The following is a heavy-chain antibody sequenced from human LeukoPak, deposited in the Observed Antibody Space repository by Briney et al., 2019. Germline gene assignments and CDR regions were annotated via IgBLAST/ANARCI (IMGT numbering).Heavy chain of an antibody. D-gene: IGHD3-22*01. Sequence: SETLSLTCTVSGGSISSSSYSWGWIRQPPGKGLEWIGSIYYSGSTYYNPSLKSRVTISVDTSKNQFSLKLSSVTAADTAVYYCAPYPRADRYYDGSWGQGTLVTVSS. CDR3: APYPRADRYYDGS. J-gene: IGHJ4*02. V-gene: IGHV4-39*07. CDR1: GGSISSSSYS. CDR2: IYYSGST.